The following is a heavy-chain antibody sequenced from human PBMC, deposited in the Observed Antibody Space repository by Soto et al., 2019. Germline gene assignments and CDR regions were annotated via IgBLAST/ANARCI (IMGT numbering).Heavy chain of an antibody. Sequence: PSVTLSLTCTVSGGSVSSGSYYWSWLRQPPGKGLEWIGYIYYTGSTNYNPSLKSRVTISVDTSKNQFSLKLSSVTAADTAVYYCARGRAILFPYYYYGMDVWGQGTTVT. CDR3: ARGRAILFPYYYYGMDV. CDR2: IYYTGST. J-gene: IGHJ6*02. CDR1: GGSVSSGSYY. D-gene: IGHD2-21*01. V-gene: IGHV4-61*01.